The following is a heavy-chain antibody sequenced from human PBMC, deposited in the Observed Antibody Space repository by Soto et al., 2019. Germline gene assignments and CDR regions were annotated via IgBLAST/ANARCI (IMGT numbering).Heavy chain of an antibody. V-gene: IGHV3-23*01. Sequence: LSLTCVASGFTFSSYTMSWVRQAPGKGLEWISAISASGGTTYYADSVEGRFTISRDNSKNTLYLQVNSLRAEDTVVYYCARNSGSYQIDYWGQGTLVTVSS. D-gene: IGHD1-26*01. CDR1: GFTFSSYT. CDR2: ISASGGTT. J-gene: IGHJ4*02. CDR3: ARNSGSYQIDY.